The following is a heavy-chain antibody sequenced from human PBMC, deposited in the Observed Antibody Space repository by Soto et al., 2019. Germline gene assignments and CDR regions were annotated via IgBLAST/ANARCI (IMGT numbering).Heavy chain of an antibody. Sequence: QPVGSLRLSCAVSGFTFSRYWMHWVRQAPGRELEWVSRINSDESNTMYADSVKGRFTISRDNAKNTLYLQMDSLRADDTAVYYCTKGGTSTSYWGLFDYWGQGTLVTVSS. V-gene: IGHV3-74*03. CDR3: TKGGTSTSYWGLFDY. J-gene: IGHJ4*02. D-gene: IGHD7-27*01. CDR1: GFTFSRYW. CDR2: INSDESNT.